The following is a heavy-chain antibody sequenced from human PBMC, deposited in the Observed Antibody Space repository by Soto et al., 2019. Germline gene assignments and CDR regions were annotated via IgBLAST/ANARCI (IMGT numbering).Heavy chain of an antibody. CDR2: GHYSGST. D-gene: IGHD6-19*01. CDR1: GDSISGYY. CDR3: ARERSSGWCDY. Sequence: PSETLSLTCTVSGDSISGYYWSWIRQPPGKGLEWIGYGHYSGSTNYNPSLKSRVSISVDTSKNQFSLKLSSVTAADTAVYYCARERSSGWCDYWGQGTLVTIS. J-gene: IGHJ4*02. V-gene: IGHV4-59*01.